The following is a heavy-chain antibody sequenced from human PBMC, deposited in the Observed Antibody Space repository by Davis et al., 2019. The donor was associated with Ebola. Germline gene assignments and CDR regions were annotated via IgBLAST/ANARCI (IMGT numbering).Heavy chain of an antibody. D-gene: IGHD3-10*01. J-gene: IGHJ6*02. CDR3: ARTGELTYYYGSGPMDV. CDR1: GYTFTSYA. Sequence: AASVKVSCKASGYTFTSYAMHWVRQAPGQGLEWMGWISAYNGNTNYAQKLQGRVTMTTDTSTSTAYMELRSLRSDDTAVYYCARTGELTYYYGSGPMDVWGQGTTVTVSS. V-gene: IGHV1-18*01. CDR2: ISAYNGNT.